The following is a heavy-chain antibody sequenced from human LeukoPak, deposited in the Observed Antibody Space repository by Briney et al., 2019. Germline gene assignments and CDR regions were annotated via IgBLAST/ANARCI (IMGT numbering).Heavy chain of an antibody. D-gene: IGHD3-22*01. J-gene: IGHJ3*02. CDR3: ARNTSGFKLGDAFDI. Sequence: GGSLRLSCAASGFTFSSYGMTWVRQAAGKGLEWISAIRGSAYSTSYADSVKGRFTISRDNSKNTLYLQMNSLRAEDTAIYYCARNTSGFKLGDAFDIWGQGTMVTVSS. CDR2: IRGSAYST. V-gene: IGHV3-23*01. CDR1: GFTFSSYG.